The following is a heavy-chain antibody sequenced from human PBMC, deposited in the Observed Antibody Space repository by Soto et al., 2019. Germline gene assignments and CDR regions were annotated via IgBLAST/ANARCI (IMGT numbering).Heavy chain of an antibody. Sequence: SVKVSCKASGGTFNNYVINWVRQAPGQGLEWMAGIIPIFGTPNYAQKFQGRVTITADKSTSTAYMELNSLRSEDTAVYYCAGRCDGTNCLAHFDYWGQGPLVTVSS. D-gene: IGHD2-2*01. CDR3: AGRCDGTNCLAHFDY. CDR2: IIPIFGTP. V-gene: IGHV1-69*06. CDR1: GGTFNNYV. J-gene: IGHJ4*02.